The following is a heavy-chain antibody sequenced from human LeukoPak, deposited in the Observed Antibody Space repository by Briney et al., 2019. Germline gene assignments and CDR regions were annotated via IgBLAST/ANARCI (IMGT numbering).Heavy chain of an antibody. V-gene: IGHV5-51*01. CDR2: IYPGDSDT. D-gene: IGHD5-18*01. CDR1: GYRFTTYW. J-gene: IGHJ4*02. Sequence: GESLKISCKGSGYRFTTYWIGWVRQMPGKGLECMGIIYPGDSDTRYSPSFQGQVTISVDKSISTAYLQWSSLKASDTAMYYCAKSHRNSYGFDYWGQGTLVTVSS. CDR3: AKSHRNSYGFDY.